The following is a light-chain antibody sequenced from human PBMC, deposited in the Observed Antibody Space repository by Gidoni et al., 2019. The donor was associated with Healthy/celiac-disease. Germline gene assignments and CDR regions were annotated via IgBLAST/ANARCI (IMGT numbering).Light chain of an antibody. CDR1: SLRSYS. Sequence: SSELTQDPAVPVALGPTSRTQCQGDSLRSYSASGYQQKPGQAPVLVIYGKNNRPSGIPDRFSGCSSRNTASLTITGAQAEDEADYYCNSRDSSGNSVGFGGGTKLTVL. CDR3: NSRDSSGNSVG. CDR2: GKN. V-gene: IGLV3-19*01. J-gene: IGLJ3*02.